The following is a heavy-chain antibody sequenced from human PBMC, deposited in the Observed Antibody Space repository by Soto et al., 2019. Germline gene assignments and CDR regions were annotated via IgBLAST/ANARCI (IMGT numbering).Heavy chain of an antibody. CDR3: ARLCYGYCSSTTRLDY. V-gene: IGHV4-34*01. J-gene: IGHJ4*02. D-gene: IGHD2-2*03. Sequence: LETLSLTCAVYGGSFSGYYWSWIRQPPGKGLEWIGEINHSGSTNYNPSLKSRVTISVDTSKNQFSLKLSSVTAADTAVYYCARLCYGYCSSTTRLDYWGQGTLVTVSS. CDR1: GGSFSGYY. CDR2: INHSGST.